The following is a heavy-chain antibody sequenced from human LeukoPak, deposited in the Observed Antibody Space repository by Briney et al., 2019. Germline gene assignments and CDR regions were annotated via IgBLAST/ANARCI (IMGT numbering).Heavy chain of an antibody. Sequence: GGSLTLSCAASGFTFNTYGMHWVRQAPGKGLEWVSAISGSGGSTYYADSVKGRFTISRDNSKNTLYLQMNSLRAEDTAVYYCAKASWIQLWLPDYWGQGTLVTVSS. D-gene: IGHD5-18*01. V-gene: IGHV3-23*01. CDR1: GFTFNTYG. J-gene: IGHJ4*02. CDR3: AKASWIQLWLPDY. CDR2: ISGSGGST.